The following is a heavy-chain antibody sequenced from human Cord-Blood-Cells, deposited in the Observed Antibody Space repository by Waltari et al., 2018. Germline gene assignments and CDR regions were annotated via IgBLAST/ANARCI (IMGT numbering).Heavy chain of an antibody. CDR2: MNPNSGNP. J-gene: IGHJ4*02. Sequence: QVQLVPSGAEGTKPGASVKASCQATGYTVTRYDINWVRQATGQGLEWMGWMNPNSGNPGYAQKFQGRVTITRNTSISTAYMELSSLRSEDTAVYYCARAGIAVADYWGQGTLVTVSS. V-gene: IGHV1-8*03. D-gene: IGHD6-19*01. CDR1: GYTVTRYD. CDR3: ARAGIAVADY.